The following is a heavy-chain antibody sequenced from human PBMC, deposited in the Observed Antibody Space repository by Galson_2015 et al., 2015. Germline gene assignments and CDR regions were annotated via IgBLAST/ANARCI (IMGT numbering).Heavy chain of an antibody. CDR3: ARGDRCSSTSCYYPSDGAFDI. V-gene: IGHV1-18*01. D-gene: IGHD2-2*01. CDR1: GYTFTSYV. Sequence: SVKVSCKAFGYTFTSYVISWVRQAPGQGLEWMGWINAYNGNTNYAQNLQGRVTMTTDTSTSTAYMELRSLKSDDTGVFYCARGDRCSSTSCYYPSDGAFDIWGQGTVVTVSS. J-gene: IGHJ3*02. CDR2: INAYNGNT.